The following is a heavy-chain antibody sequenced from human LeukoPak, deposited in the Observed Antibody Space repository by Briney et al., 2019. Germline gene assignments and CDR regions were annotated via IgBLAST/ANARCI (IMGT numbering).Heavy chain of an antibody. CDR3: ARDSYGGNSDAFDI. D-gene: IGHD4-23*01. CDR1: GGSFSGYY. Sequence: SETLSLTCAVYGGSFSGYYWSWIRQPPGKGLEWIGEINHSGSTNYNPSLKSRVTISVDTSKNQFSLKLSSVTAADTAVYYCARDSYGGNSDAFDIWGQGTMVTVSS. CDR2: INHSGST. J-gene: IGHJ3*02. V-gene: IGHV4-34*01.